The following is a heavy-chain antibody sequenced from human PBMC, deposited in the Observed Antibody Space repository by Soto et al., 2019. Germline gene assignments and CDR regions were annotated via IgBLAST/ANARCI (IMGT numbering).Heavy chain of an antibody. V-gene: IGHV4-39*01. CDR2: IYYSGTS. D-gene: IGHD2-2*01. Sequence: QLQLQESGPGLVNPSDTLSLTCTVSGGCISDDTYYWGWIRQPPGKGLEWIGSIYYSGTSSYNPSLKSRVTMSVHTSKKQLSLRLSSVTAADTAVYYCARLHCDSPNCVPLDPWGQGTLVIASS. CDR1: GGCISDDTYY. CDR3: ARLHCDSPNCVPLDP. J-gene: IGHJ5*02.